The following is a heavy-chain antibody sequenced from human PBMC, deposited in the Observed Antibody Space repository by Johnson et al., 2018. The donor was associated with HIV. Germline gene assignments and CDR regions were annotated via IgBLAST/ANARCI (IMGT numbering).Heavy chain of an antibody. V-gene: IGHV3-30*18. CDR1: GFTFSSYG. CDR2: ISYDGSNK. Sequence: QVQLVESGGSVVQPGRSLRLSCAASGFTFSSYGMHWVRQAPGKGLEWVAVISYDGSNKYYADSVKGRFTISRDNSKNPLYLQMNSLRAEDTAVYYCAKSGLFVLVVYAPDVFDIWGQGTMVTVSS. CDR3: AKSGLFVLVVYAPDVFDI. J-gene: IGHJ3*02. D-gene: IGHD2-8*02.